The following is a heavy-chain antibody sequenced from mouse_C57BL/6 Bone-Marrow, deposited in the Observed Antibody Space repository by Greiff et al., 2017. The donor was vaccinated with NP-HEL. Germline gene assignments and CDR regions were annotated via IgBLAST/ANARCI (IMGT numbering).Heavy chain of an antibody. Sequence: EVQVVESGGGLVKPGGSLKLSCAASGFTFSSYAMSWVRQTPEKRLEWVATISDGGSYTYYPDNVKGRSTISRDNAKNNLYLQMSHLKSGDTAMYYCARRGDSSGPYYFDYWGQGTTLTVSS. CDR3: ARRGDSSGPYYFDY. J-gene: IGHJ2*01. CDR2: ISDGGSYT. D-gene: IGHD3-2*02. CDR1: GFTFSSYA. V-gene: IGHV5-4*01.